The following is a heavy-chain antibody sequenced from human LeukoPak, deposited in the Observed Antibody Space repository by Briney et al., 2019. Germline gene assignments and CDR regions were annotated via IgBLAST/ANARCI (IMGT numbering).Heavy chain of an antibody. V-gene: IGHV4-34*01. CDR1: GGSFSGYY. D-gene: IGHD1-26*01. Sequence: SGTLSLTCAVYGGSFSGYYWSWIRQPPGKGLEWIGEINHSGSTNYNPSLKSRVTISVDTSKNQFSLKLSSVTAADTAVYYCAMVSGSYRSGFGYWGQGTLVTVSS. J-gene: IGHJ4*02. CDR3: AMVSGSYRSGFGY. CDR2: INHSGST.